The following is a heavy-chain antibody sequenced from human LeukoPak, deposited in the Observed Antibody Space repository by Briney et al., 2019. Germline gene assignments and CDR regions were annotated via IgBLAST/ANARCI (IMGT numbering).Heavy chain of an antibody. Sequence: PSETLSLTCTVSGGSISSSSYYWGWIRQPPGKGLEWIGSIYYSGSTYYNPSLKSRVTISVDTSKNQFSLKLSSVTAADTAVYYCARDSRLIYGSGSYSDLPFDYWGQGTLVTVSS. CDR1: GGSISSSSYY. D-gene: IGHD3-10*01. V-gene: IGHV4-39*07. J-gene: IGHJ4*02. CDR3: ARDSRLIYGSGSYSDLPFDY. CDR2: IYYSGST.